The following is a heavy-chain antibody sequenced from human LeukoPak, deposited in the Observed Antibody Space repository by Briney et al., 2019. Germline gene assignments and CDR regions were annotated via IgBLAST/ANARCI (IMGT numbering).Heavy chain of an antibody. CDR2: INAGNGNT. D-gene: IGHD3-22*01. CDR1: GYTFTSYG. CDR3: ARFEPYDSSGYSVDAFDI. V-gene: IGHV1-3*01. J-gene: IGHJ3*02. Sequence: ASVKVSCKASGYTFTSYGISWVRQAPGQGLEWMGWINAGNGNTKYSQKFQGRVTITRDTSASTAYMELSSLRSEDTAVYYCARFEPYDSSGYSVDAFDIWGQGTMVTVSS.